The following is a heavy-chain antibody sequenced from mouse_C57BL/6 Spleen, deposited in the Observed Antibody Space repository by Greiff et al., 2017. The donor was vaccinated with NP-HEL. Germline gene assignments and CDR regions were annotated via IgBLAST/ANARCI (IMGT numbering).Heavy chain of an antibody. V-gene: IGHV1-80*01. CDR2: IYPGDGDT. D-gene: IGHD1-1*01. CDR1: GYAFSSYW. Sequence: VKLMESGAELVKPGASVKISCKASGYAFSSYWMNWVKQRPGKGLEWIGQIYPGDGDTNYNGKFKGKATLTADKSSSTAYMQLSSLTSEDSAVYFCAREEEDYGSSLAWFAYWGQGTLVTVSA. CDR3: AREEEDYGSSLAWFAY. J-gene: IGHJ3*01.